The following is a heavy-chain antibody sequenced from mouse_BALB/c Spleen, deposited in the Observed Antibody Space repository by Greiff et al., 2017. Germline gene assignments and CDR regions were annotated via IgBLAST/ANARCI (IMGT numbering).Heavy chain of an antibody. CDR1: GYSFTGYF. CDR3: ARGNYYGSSDY. D-gene: IGHD1-1*01. CDR2: INPYNGYT. V-gene: IGHV1-20*02. J-gene: IGHJ2*01. Sequence: VQLQQSGPELVKPGASVKISCKASGYSFTGYFMNWVMQSHGKSLEWIGRINPYNGYTFYNQKFKGKATLTVDKSSSIVHMELRSLASEDSAVYYCARGNYYGSSDYWGQGTTLTVSS.